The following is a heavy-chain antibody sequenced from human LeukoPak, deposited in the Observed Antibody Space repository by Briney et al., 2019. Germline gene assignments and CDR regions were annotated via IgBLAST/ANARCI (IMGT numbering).Heavy chain of an antibody. V-gene: IGHV4-31*03. CDR2: MYYSGST. D-gene: IGHD4-11*01. CDR3: ARFTGTTRCFDY. Sequence: PSETLSLTCTVSGGSISSGGYYWSRIRQHPGKGLEWIGYMYYSGSTDYNPSLKSRVTISVDTSKNQFSLKLSSVTAADAAVYYCARFTGTTRCFDYWGQGTLVTVSS. J-gene: IGHJ4*02. CDR1: GGSISSGGYY.